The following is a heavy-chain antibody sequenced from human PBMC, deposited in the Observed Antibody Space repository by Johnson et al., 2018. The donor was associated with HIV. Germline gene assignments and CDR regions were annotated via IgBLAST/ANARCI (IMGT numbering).Heavy chain of an antibody. CDR1: GFTFSRYA. CDR2: ISYDGSNK. D-gene: IGHD1-1*01. Sequence: GGGVVQPGRSLRLSCAASGFTFSRYAMHWVRQVPGKGLEWVAVISYDGSNKDYADSVKGRFTISRDNSKNTLYLQMNSLRAEDTAVYYCTTDPWWNGYHAFDIWGQGTMVTVSS. V-gene: IGHV3-30-3*01. J-gene: IGHJ3*02. CDR3: TTDPWWNGYHAFDI.